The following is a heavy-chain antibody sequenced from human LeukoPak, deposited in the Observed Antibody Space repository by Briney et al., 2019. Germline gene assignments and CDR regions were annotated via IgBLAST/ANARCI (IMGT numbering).Heavy chain of an antibody. V-gene: IGHV1-18*04. CDR2: ISAYNGNT. Sequence: ASVKVSCKASGYTFTSYGISWVRQAPGQGLEWMGRISAYNGNTNYAQKLQGRVTMTTDTSTSTAYMELRSLRSDDTAVYYCARCKDIVVVPAHDYWGQGTLVTVSS. CDR1: GYTFTSYG. J-gene: IGHJ4*02. CDR3: ARCKDIVVVPAHDY. D-gene: IGHD2-2*01.